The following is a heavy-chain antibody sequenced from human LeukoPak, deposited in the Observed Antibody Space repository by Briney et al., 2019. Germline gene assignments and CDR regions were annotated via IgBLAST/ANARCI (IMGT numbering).Heavy chain of an antibody. CDR1: GGTFSSYA. V-gene: IGHV1-69*13. CDR2: IIPIFGTA. D-gene: IGHD3-22*01. J-gene: IGHJ4*02. Sequence: SVKVSCKASGGTFSSYAISWVRQAPGQGLEWMGGIIPIFGTANYAQKFQGRVTITADESTSTAYMELSSLRSEDTAVYYCASNDYYDSSGYYEDWGQGTLVTVSS. CDR3: ASNDYYDSSGYYED.